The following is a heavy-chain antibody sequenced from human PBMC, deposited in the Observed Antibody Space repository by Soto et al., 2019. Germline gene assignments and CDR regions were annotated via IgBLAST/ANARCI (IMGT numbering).Heavy chain of an antibody. D-gene: IGHD3-22*01. CDR3: ARSIAMIVVLEGVAPDHSYHDS. J-gene: IGHJ4*02. Sequence: PSETLSLTCAVYGGSFRGYYWTWIRQTPGKGLEWIGEINHSGNINFTPSLRSRFTISVDTSKNQFSLKLMSVTAADTAVYYCARSIAMIVVLEGVAPDHSYHDSWRQGTLGTVS. CDR2: INHSGNI. CDR1: GGSFRGYY. V-gene: IGHV4-34*01.